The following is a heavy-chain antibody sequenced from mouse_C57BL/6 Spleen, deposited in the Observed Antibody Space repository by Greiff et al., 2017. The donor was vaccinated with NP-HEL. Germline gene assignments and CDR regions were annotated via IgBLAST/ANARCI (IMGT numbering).Heavy chain of an antibody. Sequence: VQLQQSGAELVRPGASVTLSCKASGYTFTDYEMHWVKQTPVHGLEWIGAIDPETGGTAYNQKFKGKAILTADKSSSTAYMELRSLTSEDSAVYYCMDTTVVPNDWYFDVWGTGTTVTVSS. CDR1: GYTFTDYE. J-gene: IGHJ1*03. CDR2: IDPETGGT. V-gene: IGHV1-15*01. CDR3: MDTTVVPNDWYFDV. D-gene: IGHD1-1*01.